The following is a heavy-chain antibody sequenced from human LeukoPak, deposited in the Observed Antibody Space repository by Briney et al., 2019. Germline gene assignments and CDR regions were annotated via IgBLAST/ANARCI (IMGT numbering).Heavy chain of an antibody. J-gene: IGHJ4*02. CDR2: ISSNGGST. D-gene: IGHD6-19*01. V-gene: IGHV3-64*01. Sequence: GGSLRLSCAASGFTFSSYAMHWVRQAPGKGLEYVSAISSNGGSTYYANSVKGRFTISRDNSKNTLYLQMGSLRAEDMAVYYCARQRTDSSGWYFFDYWGQGTLVTVSS. CDR1: GFTFSSYA. CDR3: ARQRTDSSGWYFFDY.